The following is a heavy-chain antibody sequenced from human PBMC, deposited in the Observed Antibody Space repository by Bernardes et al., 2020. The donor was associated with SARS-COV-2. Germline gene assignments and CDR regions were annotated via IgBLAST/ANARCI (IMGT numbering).Heavy chain of an antibody. J-gene: IGHJ6*02. V-gene: IGHV3-74*03. D-gene: IGHD5-12*01. CDR1: GFTVSVYW. CDR3: AREEGYVLGLSYHYYGMDV. Sequence: GRSLRVCCAASGFTVSVYWMHWVRQAPGKGLVWVARVNSDGSRITYADSVKGRFTISRDNAKNTLYLQMNSLRAEDTAVYYCAREEGYVLGLSYHYYGMDVWGQGTTVTVSS. CDR2: VNSDGSRI.